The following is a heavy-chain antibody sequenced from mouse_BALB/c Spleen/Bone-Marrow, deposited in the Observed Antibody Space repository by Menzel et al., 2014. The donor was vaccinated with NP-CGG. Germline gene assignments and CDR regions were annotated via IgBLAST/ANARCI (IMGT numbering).Heavy chain of an antibody. CDR1: GYSITSDYA. CDR3: ARGGYDDAVDY. V-gene: IGHV3-2*02. CDR2: ISYSGST. Sequence: DVKLVESGPGLVKPSRSLSLTCTVTGYSITSDYAWNWIRQFPGNKLEWMGYISYSGSTSYNPSLKSRISITRDTSKNQFFLQLNSVTTEDTATYYCARGGYDDAVDYWGQGTSVTVSS. D-gene: IGHD2-14*01. J-gene: IGHJ4*01.